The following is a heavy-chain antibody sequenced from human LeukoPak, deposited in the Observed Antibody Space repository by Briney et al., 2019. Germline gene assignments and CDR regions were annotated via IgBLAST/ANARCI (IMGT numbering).Heavy chain of an antibody. CDR2: ISYDGSNK. Sequence: PGGSLRLSCAASGFTFSSYSMNWVRQAPGKGLEWVAVISYDGSNKYYADSVKGRFTISRDNSKNTLYLQMNSLRAEDTAVYYCARSAIYDSSGYYGYWGQGTLVTVSS. CDR3: ARSAIYDSSGYYGY. V-gene: IGHV3-30*05. J-gene: IGHJ4*02. D-gene: IGHD3-22*01. CDR1: GFTFSSYS.